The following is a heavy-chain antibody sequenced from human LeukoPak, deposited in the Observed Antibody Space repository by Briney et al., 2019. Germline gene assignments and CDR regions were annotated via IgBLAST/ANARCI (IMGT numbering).Heavy chain of an antibody. Sequence: GASVKVSCKASGYTFTSYAMHWVRQAPGQRLEWMGWINAGNANTKYSQKFQGRVTITRDTSANTAYMELSSLRSEDTAVYHCARVQSAYCSSTSCYGGYFDYWGQGTLVTVSS. CDR2: INAGNANT. D-gene: IGHD2-2*01. J-gene: IGHJ4*02. CDR1: GYTFTSYA. V-gene: IGHV1-3*01. CDR3: ARVQSAYCSSTSCYGGYFDY.